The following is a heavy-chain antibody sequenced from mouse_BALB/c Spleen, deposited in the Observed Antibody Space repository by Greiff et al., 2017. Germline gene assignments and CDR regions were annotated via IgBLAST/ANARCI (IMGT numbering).Heavy chain of an antibody. J-gene: IGHJ3*01. V-gene: IGHV3-2*02. CDR1: GYSITSDYA. D-gene: IGHD2-1*01. Sequence: EVQLVESGPGLVKPSQSLSLTCTVTGYSITSDYAWNWIRQFPGNKLEWMGYISYSGSTSYNPSLKSRISITRDTSKNQFFLQLNSVTTEDTATYYCANGNSAWFAYWGQGTLVTVSA. CDR2: ISYSGST. CDR3: ANGNSAWFAY.